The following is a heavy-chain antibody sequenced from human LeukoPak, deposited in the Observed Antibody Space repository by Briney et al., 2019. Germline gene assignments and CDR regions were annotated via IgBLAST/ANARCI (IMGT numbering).Heavy chain of an antibody. CDR3: ARRTVVAATNFDY. Sequence: ASVKVSCKASGYTFTGYYMHWVRQAPGQGLEWMGWINPNSGGTNYAQKFQGRVTMTRDTSISTAYMELSRLRSDDTAVYYCARRTVVAATNFDYWGQGTLVTVSS. J-gene: IGHJ4*02. CDR1: GYTFTGYY. CDR2: INPNSGGT. D-gene: IGHD2-15*01. V-gene: IGHV1-2*02.